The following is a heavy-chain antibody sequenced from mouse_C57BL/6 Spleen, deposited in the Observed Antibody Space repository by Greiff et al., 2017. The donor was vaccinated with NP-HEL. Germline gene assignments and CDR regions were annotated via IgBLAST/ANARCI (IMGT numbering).Heavy chain of an antibody. Sequence: QLQQSGGGLVKPGGSLKLSCAASGFTFSDYGMHWVRQAPEKGLEWVAYISSGSSTIYYADTVKGRFTISRDNAKNTLFLQMTSLRSEDTAMYYCARPLYDYDWYFDVWGTGTTVTVSS. CDR3: ARPLYDYDWYFDV. J-gene: IGHJ1*03. CDR1: GFTFSDYG. D-gene: IGHD2-4*01. V-gene: IGHV5-17*01. CDR2: ISSGSSTI.